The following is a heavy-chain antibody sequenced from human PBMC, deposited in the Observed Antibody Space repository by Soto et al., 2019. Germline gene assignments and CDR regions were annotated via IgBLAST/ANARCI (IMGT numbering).Heavy chain of an antibody. V-gene: IGHV1-69*02. CDR3: ASGGCSGGSCYSVFLYYYMDV. CDR1: GGTFSSYT. J-gene: IGHJ6*03. D-gene: IGHD2-15*01. Sequence: QVQLVQSGAEVKKPGSSVKVSCKASGGTFSSYTISWVRQAPGQGLEWMGRIIPILGIANYAQKFQGRVTITADKSTSTAYMELSSLRYEDTAVYYCASGGCSGGSCYSVFLYYYMDVWGKGTTVTVSS. CDR2: IIPILGIA.